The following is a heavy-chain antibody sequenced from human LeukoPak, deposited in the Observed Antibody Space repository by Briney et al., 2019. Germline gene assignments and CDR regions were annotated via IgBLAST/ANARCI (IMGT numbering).Heavy chain of an antibody. CDR2: IIPIFGTA. CDR3: ATNYYDSTGGDC. Sequence: SVKVSCKASGGTFSSYAISWVRQAPGQGLEWMGGIIPIFGTANYAQKFQGRVTITADESTSTAYMELSSLRSEDTAVYYCATNYYDSTGGDCWGQGTLVTVSS. CDR1: GGTFSSYA. J-gene: IGHJ4*02. D-gene: IGHD3-22*01. V-gene: IGHV1-69*01.